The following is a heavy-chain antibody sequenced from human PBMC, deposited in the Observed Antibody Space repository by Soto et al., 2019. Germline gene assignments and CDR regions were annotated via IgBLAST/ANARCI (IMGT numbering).Heavy chain of an antibody. CDR3: AIHSSAWSQIDV. J-gene: IGHJ6*04. D-gene: IGHD6-19*01. Sequence: PGGSLRLSCVASGFTFSIYWMSWVRQAPGKGLEWVANIKQDGSEKYYVDSVKGRFTSSRDNAKNSLYLQINSLTAEDTAVYYCAIHSSAWSQIDVWGKGTTVTVSS. CDR2: IKQDGSEK. CDR1: GFTFSIYW. V-gene: IGHV3-7*01.